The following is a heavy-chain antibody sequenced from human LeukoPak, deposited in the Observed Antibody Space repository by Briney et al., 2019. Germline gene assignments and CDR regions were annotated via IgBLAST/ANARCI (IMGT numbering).Heavy chain of an antibody. CDR1: GFNYEDYG. CDR3: ARVYSGSTEGAFDI. Sequence: RTGGSLRLSCAASGFNYEDYGMSWVRQAPGKGLEWVSGINWNGGSIGYADSVKGRFTISRDNAKNSLYLQMNSLRAEDTALYYCARVYSGSTEGAFDIWGQGTMVTVSS. V-gene: IGHV3-20*04. CDR2: INWNGGSI. J-gene: IGHJ3*02. D-gene: IGHD1-26*01.